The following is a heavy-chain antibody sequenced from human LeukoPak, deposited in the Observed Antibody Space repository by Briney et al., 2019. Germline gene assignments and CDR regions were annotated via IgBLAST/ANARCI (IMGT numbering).Heavy chain of an antibody. Sequence: GGSLRLSCAASGFTFSGYAMHWVRQAPGKGLEWVAVISYDGSNKYYADSVKGRFTISRDNSKNTLYLQMNSLRAEDTAVYYCASSPGGYPQLWGQGTLVTVSS. J-gene: IGHJ4*02. D-gene: IGHD5-12*01. CDR3: ASSPGGYPQL. CDR1: GFTFSGYA. V-gene: IGHV3-30*01. CDR2: ISYDGSNK.